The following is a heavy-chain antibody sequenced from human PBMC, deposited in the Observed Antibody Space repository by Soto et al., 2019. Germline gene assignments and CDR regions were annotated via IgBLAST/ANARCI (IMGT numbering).Heavy chain of an antibody. CDR2: IIPTFGTA. J-gene: IGHJ3*02. CDR3: ARSETDGHRGFGI. CDR1: GGTFTSSD. Sequence: ASVKVACEASGGTFTSSDMNWLRQAPGQGPEWMGGIIPTFGTANYIEKFRGRVTITADTSTSTAYMEVSSLTSENTAMYFCARSETDGHRGFGIWGPGTMVTVSS. V-gene: IGHV1-69*06.